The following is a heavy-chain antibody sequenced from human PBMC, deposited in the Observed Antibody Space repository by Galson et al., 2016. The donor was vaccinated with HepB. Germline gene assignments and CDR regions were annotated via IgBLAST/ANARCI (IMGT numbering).Heavy chain of an antibody. V-gene: IGHV3-11*06. CDR3: SRSMIRGVIKSSLNDAFDI. D-gene: IGHD3-10*01. Sequence: SLRLSCAASGFTFNDYYMNWIRQAPGKGLEWVSYISNSGYYTNYEDSVKGRFTISRDNAKNSLYLQMDSLRAEDTAVYYFSRSMIRGVIKSSLNDAFDIWGQGTLVTVSS. CDR2: ISNSGYYT. J-gene: IGHJ3*02. CDR1: GFTFNDYY.